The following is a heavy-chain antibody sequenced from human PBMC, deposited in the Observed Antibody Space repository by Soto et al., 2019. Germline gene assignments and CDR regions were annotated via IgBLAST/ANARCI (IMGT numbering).Heavy chain of an antibody. J-gene: IGHJ3*02. Sequence: SQTLSLTCAVAGGSIRSGGYSWSWIRQPPGKGLEWIGYIYHSGSTYYNPSLKSRVTISVDRSKNQFSLKLSSVTAADTAVYYCARSVGDYGGNSVGAFDIWGQGTMVTVSS. D-gene: IGHD4-17*01. CDR1: GGSIRSGGYS. CDR3: ARSVGDYGGNSVGAFDI. CDR2: IYHSGST. V-gene: IGHV4-30-2*01.